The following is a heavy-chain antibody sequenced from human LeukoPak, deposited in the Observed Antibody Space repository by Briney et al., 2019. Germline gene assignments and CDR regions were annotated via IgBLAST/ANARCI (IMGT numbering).Heavy chain of an antibody. CDR2: IYYSGST. CDR1: GGSISSSSYY. D-gene: IGHD1-26*01. V-gene: IGHV4-39*02. Sequence: SETLSLTCTVSGGSISSSSYYWGWIRQPPGKGLEWIGSIYYSGSTYYNPSLKSRVTISVDTSKNQFSLKLSSVTAADTAVYYCARESSIVEGTWGQGTLVTVSS. CDR3: ARESSIVEGT. J-gene: IGHJ5*02.